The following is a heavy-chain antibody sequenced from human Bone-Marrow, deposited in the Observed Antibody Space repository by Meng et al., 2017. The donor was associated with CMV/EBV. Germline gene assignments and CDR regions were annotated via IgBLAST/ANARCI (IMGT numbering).Heavy chain of an antibody. V-gene: IGHV1-69*05. CDR2: IIPIFGTA. D-gene: IGHD4/OR15-4a*01. Sequence: SVKVSCKASGGTFSSYAISWVRQAPGQGLEWMGGIIPIFGTANYAQKFQGRVTITTDESTSTAYMELRSLRSDDTAVYYCARDQQKVLPGFAPWGQGTLVHVSS. CDR1: GGTFSSYA. J-gene: IGHJ5*02. CDR3: ARDQQKVLPGFAP.